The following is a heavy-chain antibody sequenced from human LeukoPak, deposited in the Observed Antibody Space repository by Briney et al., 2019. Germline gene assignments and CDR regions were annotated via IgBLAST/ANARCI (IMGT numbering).Heavy chain of an antibody. V-gene: IGHV4-38-2*02. J-gene: IGHJ4*02. CDR1: GYSISSGYY. CDR2: IYHSGST. Sequence: SETLSLTCTVSGYSISSGYYWGWIRQPPGKGLEWIGSIYHSGSTYCNPSLKSRVTISVDTSKNQFSLKLSSVTAADTAVYYCARSRSGSYFTFDYWGQGTLVTVSS. CDR3: ARSRSGSYFTFDY. D-gene: IGHD1-26*01.